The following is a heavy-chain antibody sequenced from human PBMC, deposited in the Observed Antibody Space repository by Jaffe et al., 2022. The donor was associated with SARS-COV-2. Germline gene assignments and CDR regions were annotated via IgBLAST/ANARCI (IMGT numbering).Heavy chain of an antibody. CDR2: IIPILGIA. D-gene: IGHD5-12*01. Sequence: QVQLVQSGAEVKKPGSSVKVSCKASGGTFSSYTISWVRQAPGQGLEWMGRIIPILGIANYAQKFQGRVTITADKSTSTAYMELSSLRSEDTAVYYCARGTPIGRDGYNAADAFDIWGQGTMVTVSS. CDR3: ARGTPIGRDGYNAADAFDI. J-gene: IGHJ3*02. CDR1: GGTFSSYT. V-gene: IGHV1-69*02.